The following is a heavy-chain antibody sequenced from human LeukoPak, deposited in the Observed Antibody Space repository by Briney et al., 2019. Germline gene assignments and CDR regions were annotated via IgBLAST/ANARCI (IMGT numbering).Heavy chain of an antibody. CDR3: ARVARGYSYLNWFDP. J-gene: IGHJ5*02. V-gene: IGHV3-7*01. CDR1: GFTFSSYA. Sequence: GGSLRLSCAAPGFTFSSYAMHWVRQAPGKGLEWVANIKQDGSEKYYVDSVKGRFTISRDNAKNSLYLQMNSLRAEDTAVYYCARVARGYSYLNWFDPWGQGTLVTVSS. D-gene: IGHD5-18*01. CDR2: IKQDGSEK.